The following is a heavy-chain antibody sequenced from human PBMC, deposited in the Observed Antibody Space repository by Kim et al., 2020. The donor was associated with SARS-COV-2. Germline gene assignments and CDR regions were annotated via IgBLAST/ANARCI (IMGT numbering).Heavy chain of an antibody. V-gene: IGHV4-59*01. CDR3: ARRGGSYFRGYYFDY. J-gene: IGHJ4*02. D-gene: IGHD1-26*01. Sequence: PSHKSRVTLSVDTSKDQFSLKLSSVTAADTAVYYCARRGGSYFRGYYFDYWGQGTLVTVSS.